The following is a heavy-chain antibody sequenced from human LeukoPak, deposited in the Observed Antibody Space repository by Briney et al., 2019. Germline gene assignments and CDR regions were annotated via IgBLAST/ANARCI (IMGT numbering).Heavy chain of an antibody. V-gene: IGHV4-59*01. CDR3: ARNIVVVPADIPDYYYYYMDV. J-gene: IGHJ6*03. D-gene: IGHD2-2*01. Sequence: SETLSLTCTVSGGSISSYYWSWIRQPPGKGLEWIGYIYYSGSTNYNPSLKSRVTISVDTSKNQFTLKLSSVTAADTAVYYCARNIVVVPADIPDYYYYYMDVWGKGTTVTVSS. CDR1: GGSISSYY. CDR2: IYYSGST.